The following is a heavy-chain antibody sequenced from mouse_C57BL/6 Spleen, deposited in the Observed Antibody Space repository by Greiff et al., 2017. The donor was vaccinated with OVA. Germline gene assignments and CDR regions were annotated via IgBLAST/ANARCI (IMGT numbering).Heavy chain of an antibody. D-gene: IGHD2-1*01. CDR1: GYTFTSYW. Sequence: QVQLQQPGAELVRPGTSVKLSCKASGYTFTSYWMHWVKQRPGQGLEWIGLIDPSDSYPNYNQKFKGKATLTVDKSSSTAYMQLSSLTSEDSAVYYCARSTMAPGDAMDYWGQGTSVTVSS. V-gene: IGHV1-59*01. J-gene: IGHJ4*01. CDR2: IDPSDSYP. CDR3: ARSTMAPGDAMDY.